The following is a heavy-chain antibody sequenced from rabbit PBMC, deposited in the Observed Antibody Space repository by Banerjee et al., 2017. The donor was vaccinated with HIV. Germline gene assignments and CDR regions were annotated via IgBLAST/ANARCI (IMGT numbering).Heavy chain of an antibody. Sequence: AKGRFTISKTSSTTVTLQMTSLTVADTATYFCAREKEYAGWNFDLWGPGTLVTVS. CDR3: AREKEYAGWNFDL. V-gene: IGHV1S40*01. J-gene: IGHJ4*01. D-gene: IGHD4-2*01.